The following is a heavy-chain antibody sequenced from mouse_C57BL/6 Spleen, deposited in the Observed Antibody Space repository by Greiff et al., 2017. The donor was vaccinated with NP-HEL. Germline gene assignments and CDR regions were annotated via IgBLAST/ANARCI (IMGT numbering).Heavy chain of an antibody. J-gene: IGHJ2*01. V-gene: IGHV5-16*01. D-gene: IGHD1-1*01. CDR2: INYDGSST. CDR3: ARGGTVGHYFDY. CDR1: GFTFSDYY. Sequence: EVQLVESEGGLVQPGSSMKLSCTASGFTFSDYYMAWVRQVPEKGLEWVANINYDGSSTYYLDSLKSRFIISRDNAKNILYLQMSSLKSEDTATYYCARGGTVGHYFDYWGQGTTLTVSS.